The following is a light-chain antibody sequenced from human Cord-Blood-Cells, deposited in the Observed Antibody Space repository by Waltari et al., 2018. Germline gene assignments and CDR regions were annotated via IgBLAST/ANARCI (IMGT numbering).Light chain of an antibody. J-gene: IGKJ2*01. V-gene: IGKV1-33*01. CDR3: QQYDNLPYT. Sequence: DIQMTQYPSSLSASVGDRVTITCQASQDISNYLNWYQQKPGKAPKLLIYDASNLETGVPSRFSGSGSGTDCTVTISSLQPEDIATYYCQQYDNLPYTFGQGTKLEIK. CDR1: QDISNY. CDR2: DAS.